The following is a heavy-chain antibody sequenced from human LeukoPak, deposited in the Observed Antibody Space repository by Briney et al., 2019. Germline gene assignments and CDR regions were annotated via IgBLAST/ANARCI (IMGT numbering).Heavy chain of an antibody. CDR3: ARFSSATVTTAGY. Sequence: GGSLRLSCAASGFTFSSYWMHWVRQAPGKGLVWVSRINSDGSSTSYADSVKGRFTISGDNAKNTLYLQMNSLRAEDTAVYYCARFSSATVTTAGYWGQGTLVTVSS. V-gene: IGHV3-74*01. D-gene: IGHD4-17*01. CDR1: GFTFSSYW. CDR2: INSDGSST. J-gene: IGHJ4*02.